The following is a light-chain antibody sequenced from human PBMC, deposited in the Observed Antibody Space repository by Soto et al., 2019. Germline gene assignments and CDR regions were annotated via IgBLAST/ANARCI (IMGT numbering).Light chain of an antibody. CDR3: SSYAGSNNWV. Sequence: QSALTQPPSASGSPGQSVTISCTGTSSDVGGYNYVSWYQQHPGKAPKLMIYEVSKRPSGVPDLFSGSKSGSTASLTVSGLQAEDEAEYYCSSYAGSNNWVFGGGTKLAVL. CDR2: EVS. CDR1: SSDVGGYNY. J-gene: IGLJ3*02. V-gene: IGLV2-8*01.